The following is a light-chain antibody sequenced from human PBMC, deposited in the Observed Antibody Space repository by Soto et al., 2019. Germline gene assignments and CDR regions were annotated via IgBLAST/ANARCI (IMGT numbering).Light chain of an antibody. Sequence: QSVLTRPASVSGSPGQSITISCTGTSSDVGGYNYVSWYQQHPGKAPKLMIFEVSNRPSGVSIRFSGSKFGNTASLTISGLQAEDEADYYCSSYTSTSALPVFAGGTKVTVL. J-gene: IGLJ3*02. CDR2: EVS. CDR1: SSDVGGYNY. CDR3: SSYTSTSALPV. V-gene: IGLV2-14*01.